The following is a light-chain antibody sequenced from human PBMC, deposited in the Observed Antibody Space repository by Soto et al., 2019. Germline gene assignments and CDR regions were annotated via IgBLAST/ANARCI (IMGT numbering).Light chain of an antibody. V-gene: IGLV1-47*02. CDR1: SSNIGSNY. CDR2: SDT. J-gene: IGLJ2*01. CDR3: SAWDGSLSGRV. Sequence: QSVLTQSPSASGTPGQRVTISCSGSSSNIGSNYVYWYRQLPGTAPKLLIYSDTQRPSGVPDRFSGSKSGTSASLAISGLRPEDEADYYCSAWDGSLSGRVFGGGTKLTVL.